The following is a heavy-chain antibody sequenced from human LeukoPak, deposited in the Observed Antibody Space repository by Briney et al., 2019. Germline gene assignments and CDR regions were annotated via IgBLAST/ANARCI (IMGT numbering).Heavy chain of an antibody. CDR1: GGTFSSYA. Sequence: SVKVSCKASGGTFSSYAISWVRQAPGQGLEWMGGIIPIFGTANYAQKFQGRVTITADESTSTAYMELSSLRSEDTGVYYCATYTAMLTGTFVYWGQGTLVTVS. CDR2: IIPIFGTA. CDR3: ATYTAMLTGTFVY. D-gene: IGHD5-18*01. V-gene: IGHV1-69*13. J-gene: IGHJ4*02.